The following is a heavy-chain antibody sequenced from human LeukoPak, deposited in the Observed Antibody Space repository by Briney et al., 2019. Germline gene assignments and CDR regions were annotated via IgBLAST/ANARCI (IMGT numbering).Heavy chain of an antibody. CDR1: GFTFSSYV. CDR2: ISGSGGSP. Sequence: GGSLRLSCAASGFTFSSYVMSWVRQAPGKGLEWLSAISGSGGSPYYADSVKGRFTISRDNSKNTLHLQMNSLRAEDTAVYYCAKAPGTWFQNFGYWGQGTLVTVSS. V-gene: IGHV3-23*01. D-gene: IGHD6-13*01. J-gene: IGHJ4*02. CDR3: AKAPGTWFQNFGY.